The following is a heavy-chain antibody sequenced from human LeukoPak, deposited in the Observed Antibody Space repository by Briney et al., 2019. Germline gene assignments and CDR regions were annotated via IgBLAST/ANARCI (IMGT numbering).Heavy chain of an antibody. V-gene: IGHV4-34*01. CDR3: ARGSLGITMIVVAPPENWFDP. J-gene: IGHJ5*02. CDR1: GGSFSGYY. Sequence: SETLSLTCAVYGGSFSGYYWSWIRQPPGTGLEWNGEINHSGSTNYNPSLKSRVTISVDTSKNQFSLKLSSVTATDTAVYYCARGSLGITMIVVAPPENWFDPWGQGTLV. D-gene: IGHD3-22*01. CDR2: INHSGST.